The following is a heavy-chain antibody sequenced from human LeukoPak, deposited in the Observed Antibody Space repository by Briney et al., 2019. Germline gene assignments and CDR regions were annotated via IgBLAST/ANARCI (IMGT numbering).Heavy chain of an antibody. D-gene: IGHD1-26*01. CDR2: INRDGSGT. V-gene: IGHV3-74*01. CDR1: GFSFSYFW. J-gene: IGHJ3*02. CDR3: TRELEYRGSPDDAFDI. Sequence: PGGSLRLSCAASGFSFSYFWMHWVRQPRGKWLVWVSRINRDGSGTSYADSVKGRFTISRDNAKNTLSLQMNSLRAEDTAVYYCTRELEYRGSPDDAFDIWGQGAMVTVSS.